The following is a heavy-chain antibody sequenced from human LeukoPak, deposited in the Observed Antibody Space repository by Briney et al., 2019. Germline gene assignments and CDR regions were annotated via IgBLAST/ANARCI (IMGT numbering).Heavy chain of an antibody. D-gene: IGHD4-17*01. J-gene: IGHJ3*02. CDR3: ASDDYGDLVNAFDI. CDR1: GGSFSGYY. Sequence: SETLSLTCAVYGGSFSGYYWSWIRQPPGKGLEWIGEINHSGSTNYNPSLKSRVTISVDTSKNQFSLKLSSVTAADTAVYYCASDDYGDLVNAFDIWGQGTMVTVSS. CDR2: INHSGST. V-gene: IGHV4-34*01.